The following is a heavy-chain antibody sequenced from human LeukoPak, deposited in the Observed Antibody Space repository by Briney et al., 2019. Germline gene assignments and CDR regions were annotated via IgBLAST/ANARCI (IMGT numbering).Heavy chain of an antibody. V-gene: IGHV3-23*01. CDR3: AKGESHPKYYFDY. J-gene: IGHJ4*02. D-gene: IGHD3-10*01. CDR1: GFTFSTYA. Sequence: PGGSLRLSCAASGFTFSTYAMRWVRQAPGKGLEWVSSISGGDGSPYYADSVKGRFTISGDNSKNTLYLQMNSLRAEDTAVYYCAKGESHPKYYFDYWGQGTLVTVSS. CDR2: ISGGDGSP.